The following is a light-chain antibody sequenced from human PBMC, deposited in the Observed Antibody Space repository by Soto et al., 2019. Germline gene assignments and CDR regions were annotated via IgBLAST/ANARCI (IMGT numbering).Light chain of an antibody. Sequence: LTQPASVSGSPGQSITISCTGTSSDVGSYNYVSWYQQHPGKAPKLMIYEVSDRPSGISSRFSGSKSGNTASLTISGLQTEEEADYYCSSYKSSSTIFGNGTKVTV. CDR1: SSDVGSYNY. V-gene: IGLV2-14*01. J-gene: IGLJ1*01. CDR2: EVS. CDR3: SSYKSSSTI.